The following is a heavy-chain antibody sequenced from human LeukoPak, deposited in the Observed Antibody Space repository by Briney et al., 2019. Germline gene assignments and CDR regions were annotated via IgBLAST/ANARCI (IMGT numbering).Heavy chain of an antibody. CDR1: GYTFTGYY. D-gene: IGHD3-3*01. CDR2: INPNSGGT. J-gene: IGHJ3*02. V-gene: IGHV1-2*02. Sequence: ASVKVSCKASGYTFTGYYMHWVRQAPGQGLEWMGWINPNSGGTNYAQKFQGRVTMTRDTSISTAYMELSRLRSDDTAVYYCARRTWSGYYDDAFDIWGQGTMVTVSS. CDR3: ARRTWSGYYDDAFDI.